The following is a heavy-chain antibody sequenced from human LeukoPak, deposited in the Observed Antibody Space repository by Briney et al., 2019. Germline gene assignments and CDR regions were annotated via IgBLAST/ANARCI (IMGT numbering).Heavy chain of an antibody. CDR1: GYTFTSYG. D-gene: IGHD3-3*01. CDR3: ARGLTYYDFWSGHDAFDI. Sequence: GASVKVSCKASGYTFTSYGISWVRQAPGQGLEWMGWISAYNGNTNYAQKLQGRVTMTTDTSTSTAYMELRSLRSDDTAVYYCARGLTYYDFWSGHDAFDIWGQGTMVTVSS. CDR2: ISAYNGNT. J-gene: IGHJ3*02. V-gene: IGHV1-18*01.